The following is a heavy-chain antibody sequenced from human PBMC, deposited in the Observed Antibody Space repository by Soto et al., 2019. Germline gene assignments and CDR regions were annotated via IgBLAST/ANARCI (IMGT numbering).Heavy chain of an antibody. CDR3: ASTLGYCSGGSCYPLGQEDY. D-gene: IGHD2-15*01. CDR1: GGSISSSSYY. J-gene: IGHJ4*02. CDR2: IYYSGST. V-gene: IGHV4-39*01. Sequence: SETLSLTCTVSGGSISSSSYYWGWIRQPPGKGLEWIGSIYYSGSTYYNPSLKSRVTISVDTSKNQFSLKLSSVTAADTAVYYCASTLGYCSGGSCYPLGQEDYWGQGTLVTVSS.